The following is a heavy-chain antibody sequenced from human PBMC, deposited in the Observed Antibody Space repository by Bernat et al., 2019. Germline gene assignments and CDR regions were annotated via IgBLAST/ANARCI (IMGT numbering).Heavy chain of an antibody. Sequence: QVQLQQWGAGLLKPSETLSLTCAVYIWSFSGYYWTWIRQPPGKGLEWIGEINHSGNTNYNPSLGSRVSISVDTSKSQFSLKVTSVTAADTAVYYCARGLESSRGMDVWGQGTTVTVSS. CDR3: ARGLESSRGMDV. CDR1: IWSFSGYY. D-gene: IGHD6-6*01. J-gene: IGHJ6*02. V-gene: IGHV4-34*01. CDR2: INHSGNT.